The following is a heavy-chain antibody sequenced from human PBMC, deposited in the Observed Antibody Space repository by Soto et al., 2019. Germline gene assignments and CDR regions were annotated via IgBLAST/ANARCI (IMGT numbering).Heavy chain of an antibody. Sequence: PGGSLRLSCAASGFTFSSYAMHWVRQAPGKGLEWVAVISYDGSNKYYADSVKGRFTISRDNSKNTLYLQMNSLRAEDTAVYYCARTSKPLHMVRVHTWFDPWGQGTLVTVSS. CDR2: ISYDGSNK. CDR3: ARTSKPLHMVRVHTWFDP. D-gene: IGHD3-10*01. V-gene: IGHV3-30-3*01. CDR1: GFTFSSYA. J-gene: IGHJ5*02.